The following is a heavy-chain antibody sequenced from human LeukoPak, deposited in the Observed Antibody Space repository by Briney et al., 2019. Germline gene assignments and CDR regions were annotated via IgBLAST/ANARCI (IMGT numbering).Heavy chain of an antibody. V-gene: IGHV3-23*01. CDR2: ISGSGSST. Sequence: GGSLRLSCAASGFTFSSYAMSWVRQAPGKGLEWVSTISGSGSSTYYADSAKGRFTISRDNSKNTLYLQMNSLRAEDTAVYHCAKGRYYYDNSDAFEIWGQGTMVTVSP. CDR1: GFTFSSYA. J-gene: IGHJ3*02. D-gene: IGHD3-22*01. CDR3: AKGRYYYDNSDAFEI.